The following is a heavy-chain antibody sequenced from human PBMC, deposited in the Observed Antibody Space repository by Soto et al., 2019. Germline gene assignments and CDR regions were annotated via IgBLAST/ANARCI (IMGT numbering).Heavy chain of an antibody. CDR2: VYFSGIT. Sequence: SETLSLTCDVSGDSITDFYWSWFRQPPGKGLEWIGHVYFSGITTYNPSLKSRVTISVVSSKDQFSLKLSYVTAADTAVYFCARPSSWFGELTWGPGTLVTVSS. CDR1: GDSITDFY. J-gene: IGHJ4*02. CDR3: ARPSSWFGELT. D-gene: IGHD3-10*01. V-gene: IGHV4-59*08.